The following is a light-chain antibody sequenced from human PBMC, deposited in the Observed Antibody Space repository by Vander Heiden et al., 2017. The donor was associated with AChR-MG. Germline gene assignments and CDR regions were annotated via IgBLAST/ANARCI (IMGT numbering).Light chain of an antibody. CDR1: NIGSEN. CDR2: RYS. J-gene: IGLJ2*01. Sequence: SYALTQPLSVSIALGPTARITCGGNNIGSENVHWYQQNPGQAPVLVLDRYSNRSSGIPERFSGSNSGNTATRTISRAQAGDEADYYCQVWDSSTGVFGGGTKLTVL. V-gene: IGLV3-9*01. CDR3: QVWDSSTGV.